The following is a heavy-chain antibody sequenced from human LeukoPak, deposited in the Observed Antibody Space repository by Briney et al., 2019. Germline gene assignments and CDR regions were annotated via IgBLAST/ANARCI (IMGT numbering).Heavy chain of an antibody. CDR1: GFTFSSYG. J-gene: IGHJ4*02. Sequence: QPGGSLRLSCAASGFTFSSYGMHWVRQAPGKGLEWVAVISYDGSNKYYADSVKGRFTISRDNSKNSLYLQMNSLRVEDTAVYFCAKDGGRYRFDYWGQGTLVTVSS. D-gene: IGHD3-16*02. V-gene: IGHV3-30*18. CDR2: ISYDGSNK. CDR3: AKDGGRYRFDY.